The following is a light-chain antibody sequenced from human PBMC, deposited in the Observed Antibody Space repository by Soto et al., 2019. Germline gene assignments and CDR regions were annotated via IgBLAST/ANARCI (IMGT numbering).Light chain of an antibody. V-gene: IGKV3-20*01. CDR1: QSVSSSY. J-gene: IGKJ3*01. CDR3: QQYDGSLFT. Sequence: EFVFTQSPCTLSLSPGERATLSCRASQSVSSSYLAWYQQKPGQAPRLLIYDTSNRATGIPDRFSGSGSGTDFTLTITRLEPEDFAVYYCQQYDGSLFTFGPGTKVDIK. CDR2: DTS.